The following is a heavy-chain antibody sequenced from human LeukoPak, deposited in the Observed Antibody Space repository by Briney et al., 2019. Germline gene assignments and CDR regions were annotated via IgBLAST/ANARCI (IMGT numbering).Heavy chain of an antibody. CDR2: ISSSSTI. V-gene: IGHV3-48*01. CDR1: GFTFSSHS. CDR3: ARGAYYYED. J-gene: IGHJ4*02. Sequence: PGGSLRLSCAASGFTFSSHSMNWVRQAPGKGLEWVSYISSSSTIYYADSEKGRFTISRDNAKNSLYLQMNSLRAEDTAEYYCARGAYYYEDWGQGTLVTVSS. D-gene: IGHD3-22*01.